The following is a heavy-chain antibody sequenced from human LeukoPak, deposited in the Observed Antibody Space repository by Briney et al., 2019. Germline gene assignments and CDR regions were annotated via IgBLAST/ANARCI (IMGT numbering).Heavy chain of an antibody. J-gene: IGHJ4*02. Sequence: SGPALVKPTQTLTLTCTFSGFSLSTSGMCVSWIRQPPGKGLEWIGSIYYSGSTYYNPSLKSRVTISVDTSKNQFSLKLSSVTAADTAVYYCAPGSGWDYYFDYWGRGTLVTVSS. CDR1: GFSLSTSGMC. V-gene: IGHV4-39*01. D-gene: IGHD6-19*01. CDR3: APGSGWDYYFDY. CDR2: IYYSGST.